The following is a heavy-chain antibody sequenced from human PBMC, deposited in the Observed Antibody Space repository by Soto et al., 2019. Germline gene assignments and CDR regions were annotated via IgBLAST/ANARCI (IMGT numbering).Heavy chain of an antibody. CDR2: IKQDGSEK. Sequence: GSLRLSCAASGFTFSSYWMSWVRQAPGKGLEWVANIKQDGSEKYYVDSVKGRFTISRDNAKNSLYLQMNSLRAEDTAVYYCATHTAMVPYYFDYWGQGTLVTVSS. D-gene: IGHD5-18*01. CDR1: GFTFSSYW. CDR3: ATHTAMVPYYFDY. J-gene: IGHJ4*02. V-gene: IGHV3-7*03.